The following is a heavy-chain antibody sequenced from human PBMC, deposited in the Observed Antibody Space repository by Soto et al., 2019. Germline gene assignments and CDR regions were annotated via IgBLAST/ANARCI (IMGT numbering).Heavy chain of an antibody. J-gene: IGHJ4*02. CDR1: GGSISSYY. CDR3: ARDYCSGGSCYDY. D-gene: IGHD2-15*01. Sequence: SETLSLTCTVSGGSISSYYWSWIRQPPGKGLEWIGYIYYSGSTNYNPSLKSRVTISVDTSKNQFSLKLSSVTAADTAVYYCARDYCSGGSCYDYWGQGTLVTVS. CDR2: IYYSGST. V-gene: IGHV4-59*01.